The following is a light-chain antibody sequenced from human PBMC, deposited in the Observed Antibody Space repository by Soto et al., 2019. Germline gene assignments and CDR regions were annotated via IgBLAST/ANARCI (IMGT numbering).Light chain of an antibody. CDR3: MQGTHWPPYT. V-gene: IGKV2-30*01. J-gene: IGKJ2*01. CDR2: KVS. Sequence: DVVMTQSPLSLPVTLGQPASISCRSSQSLVDSDGNTYLNWFQQRPGQSPRRLLYKVSNRDSGVPDRFCGSGSGTDFTLKISRVEAEDVGVYYCMQGTHWPPYTFGPGTKLEIK. CDR1: QSLVDSDGNTY.